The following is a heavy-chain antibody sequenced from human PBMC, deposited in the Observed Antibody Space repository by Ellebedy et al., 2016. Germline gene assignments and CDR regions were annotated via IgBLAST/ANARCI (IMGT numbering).Heavy chain of an antibody. Sequence: GESLKISCAASGFTFSSYGMHWVRQAPGKGLEWVTCISSDGNDKYYGDSVKGRFTISRDNSKNTLYVQMNSLRAEDTAVYYCAKDDYGGNSGPALDFWGQGIMVTVPS. CDR1: GFTFSSYG. J-gene: IGHJ3*01. CDR2: ISSDGNDK. V-gene: IGHV3-30*18. D-gene: IGHD4-23*01. CDR3: AKDDYGGNSGPALDF.